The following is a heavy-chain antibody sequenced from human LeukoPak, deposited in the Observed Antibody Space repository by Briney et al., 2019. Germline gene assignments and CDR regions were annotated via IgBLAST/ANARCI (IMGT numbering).Heavy chain of an antibody. Sequence: PSETLSLTCAVSGDSINSRSYYWAWIRQPPGKGLEWIGSIYHSESTYYNPSLKSRVTISLDTSKNQFSLRLSSLTAADTAVYYCARDRLSLGAFDIWGQGTMVTVSS. CDR3: ARDRLSLGAFDI. CDR1: GDSINSRSYY. CDR2: IYHSEST. D-gene: IGHD7-27*01. V-gene: IGHV4-39*07. J-gene: IGHJ3*02.